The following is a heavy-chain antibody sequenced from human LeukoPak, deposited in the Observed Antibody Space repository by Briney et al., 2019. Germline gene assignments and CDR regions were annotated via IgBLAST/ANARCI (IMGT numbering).Heavy chain of an antibody. CDR3: ARVRDLYRDY. CDR2: ISSSSSYM. J-gene: IGHJ4*02. CDR1: GFTFSTYT. V-gene: IGHV3-21*01. Sequence: KTGGSLRLSCAASGFTFSTYTMNWVRQAPGKGLEWVSSISSSSSYMFYADSVKGRFTISRDNTKNSLYLQMNSLRAEDTAVYYCARVRDLYRDYWGQGTLVTVSA. D-gene: IGHD2-2*02.